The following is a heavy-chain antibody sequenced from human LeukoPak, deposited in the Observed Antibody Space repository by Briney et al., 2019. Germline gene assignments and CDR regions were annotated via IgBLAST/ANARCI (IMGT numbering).Heavy chain of an antibody. V-gene: IGHV3-64*01. CDR3: ARGHFWSGYTYQDYFYYMDV. D-gene: IGHD3-3*02. CDR2: ISYIGEGT. Sequence: GGSLRLSCAASGFTFSSYAMHWVRLAPGKGLEYVSGISYIGEGTYYVNSVKGRFTISRDNAKNMLYLQIGSLRPDDMAIYYCARGHFWSGYTYQDYFYYMDVWGKGTAVTVSS. J-gene: IGHJ6*03. CDR1: GFTFSSYA.